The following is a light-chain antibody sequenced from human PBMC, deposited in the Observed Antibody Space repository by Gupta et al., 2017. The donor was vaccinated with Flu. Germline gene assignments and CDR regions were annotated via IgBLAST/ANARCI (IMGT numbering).Light chain of an antibody. CDR1: STDIGSYDY. Sequence: QSALTQPASVSGSPGQSITISCTGTSTDIGSYDYVSWYQQHADKAPKLIIFEVSDRPSGISHRFAGTYSATTASMTISGLQDEDEDDYYSCSSRDIVPFVFGTGTKVNV. J-gene: IGLJ1*01. V-gene: IGLV2-14*01. CDR3: CSSRDIVPFV. CDR2: EVS.